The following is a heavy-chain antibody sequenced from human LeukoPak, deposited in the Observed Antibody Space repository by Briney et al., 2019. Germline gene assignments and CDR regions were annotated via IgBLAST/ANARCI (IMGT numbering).Heavy chain of an antibody. D-gene: IGHD6-6*01. CDR2: IYYSGST. CDR1: GGSISSYY. V-gene: IGHV4-59*01. Sequence: SETLSLTCTVSGGSISSYYWSWLRQPPGKGLEWIGYIYYSGSTNYNPSLKSRVTISVDTSKNQFSLKLSSVTAADTAVYYCARHSSSSGPTYYFDYWGQGTLVTVSS. J-gene: IGHJ4*02. CDR3: ARHSSSSGPTYYFDY.